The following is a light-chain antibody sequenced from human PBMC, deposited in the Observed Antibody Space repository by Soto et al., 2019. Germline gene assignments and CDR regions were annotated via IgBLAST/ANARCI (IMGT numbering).Light chain of an antibody. CDR1: QSVAYT. Sequence: EIVLTQSPATLSLSPGERATLSCRASQSVAYTYLAWFQQKPGQAPRLLIYGASTRATGIPARFSGTGSETDFTLTISGLQSDDSAVYFCQQYNNWPFSFGQGTRLEIK. V-gene: IGKV3-15*01. CDR3: QQYNNWPFS. J-gene: IGKJ5*01. CDR2: GAS.